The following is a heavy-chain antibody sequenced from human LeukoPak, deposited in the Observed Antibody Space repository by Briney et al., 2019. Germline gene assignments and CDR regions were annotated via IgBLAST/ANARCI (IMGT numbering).Heavy chain of an antibody. J-gene: IGHJ6*02. D-gene: IGHD1-26*01. V-gene: IGHV1-18*01. CDR3: ARHGRWELTYYYYYGIDV. Sequence: ASVKVSCKTSGYTFTSYGITWVRQSPGQGLEWMGWISAYNGNTDYAQKFQGRVTMATDTSTRTAYMELRSLRSDDTAVYYCARHGRWELTYYYYYGIDVWGQGTTVTVSS. CDR2: ISAYNGNT. CDR1: GYTFTSYG.